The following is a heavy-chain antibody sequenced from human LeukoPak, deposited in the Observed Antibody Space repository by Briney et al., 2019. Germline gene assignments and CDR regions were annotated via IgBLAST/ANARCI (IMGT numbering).Heavy chain of an antibody. CDR1: GFTFSSYG. V-gene: IGHV3-30*02. CDR2: IRYDGSNK. D-gene: IGHD2-2*01. J-gene: IGHJ6*03. CDR3: AKSGGGYCSSTSCYPYYYYMDV. Sequence: PGGSLRLSCAASGFTFSSYGMHWVRQAPGKGLEWVAFIRYDGSNKYYADSVKGRFTISRDNSKNTLYLQMNSLRAEDTAVYYCAKSGGGYCSSTSCYPYYYYMDVWGKGTTVTVSS.